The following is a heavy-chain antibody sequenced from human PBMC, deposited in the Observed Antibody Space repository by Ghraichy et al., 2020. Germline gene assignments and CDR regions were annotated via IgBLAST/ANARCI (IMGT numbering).Heavy chain of an antibody. D-gene: IGHD5-24*01. V-gene: IGHV4-59*01. J-gene: IGHJ4*02. Sequence: LETLSLTCTVSGGSISSYYWSWIRQPPGKGLEWIGYIYYSGSTNYNPSLKSRVTISVDTSKNQFSLKLSSVTAADTAVYYCARALRGMATLDYWGQGTLVTVSS. CDR1: GGSISSYY. CDR2: IYYSGST. CDR3: ARALRGMATLDY.